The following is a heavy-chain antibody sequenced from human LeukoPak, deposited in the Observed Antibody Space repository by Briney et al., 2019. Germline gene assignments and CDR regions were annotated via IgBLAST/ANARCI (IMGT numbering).Heavy chain of an antibody. Sequence: RAGGSLRLSCAASGFTFSSYAMSWVRQAPGKGLEWVSTISGSGGSTYYADSVKGRFTISRDNSKNTLSLQMNSLRAEDTAVYYCAKSRTTGYDVPDAFDIWGQGTMVTVSS. J-gene: IGHJ3*02. D-gene: IGHD5-12*01. CDR2: ISGSGGST. V-gene: IGHV3-23*01. CDR3: AKSRTTGYDVPDAFDI. CDR1: GFTFSSYA.